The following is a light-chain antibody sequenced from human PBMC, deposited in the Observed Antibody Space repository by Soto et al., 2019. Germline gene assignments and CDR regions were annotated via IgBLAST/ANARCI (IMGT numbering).Light chain of an antibody. Sequence: RTQSPATLSVSPGERSPACRRASQSISSWLAWYQQKPGKAIKLLIYDASSLESGVPSRFRGSGSGTEFTITISSLQPDDFATYYCQHYNSYSEAFGQGTKVEIK. J-gene: IGKJ1*01. CDR2: DAS. CDR1: QSISSW. V-gene: IGKV1-5*01. CDR3: QHYNSYSEA.